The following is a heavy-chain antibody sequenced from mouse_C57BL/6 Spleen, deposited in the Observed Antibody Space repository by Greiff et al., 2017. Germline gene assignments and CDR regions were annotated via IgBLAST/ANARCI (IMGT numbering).Heavy chain of an antibody. CDR1: GYSFTGYY. CDR3: ARGNYGSSFDY. V-gene: IGHV1-42*01. Sequence: VQLQQSGPELVKPGASVKISCKASGYSFTGYYMNWVKQSPEQSLEWIGEINPSTGGTTYNQKFKAKATLTVDKSTSTAYMQLKILTSEDSAVYYCARGNYGSSFDYWGQGTTLTVSS. J-gene: IGHJ2*01. D-gene: IGHD1-1*01. CDR2: INPSTGGT.